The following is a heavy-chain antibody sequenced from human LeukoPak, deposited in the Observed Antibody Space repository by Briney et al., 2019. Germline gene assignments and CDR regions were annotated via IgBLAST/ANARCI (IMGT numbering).Heavy chain of an antibody. V-gene: IGHV3-21*01. CDR3: ARDLVQLWSKDY. CDR1: GFTFSTYS. CDR2: ISPGRTYM. D-gene: IGHD5-18*01. J-gene: IGHJ4*02. Sequence: GGSLRLSCAASGFTFSTYSMNWVRQAPGKGLEWVSSISPGRTYMFYADSVKGRFTISRDNARNSLYLQMNSLRAEDTAVYYCARDLVQLWSKDYWGQGTLVTVSS.